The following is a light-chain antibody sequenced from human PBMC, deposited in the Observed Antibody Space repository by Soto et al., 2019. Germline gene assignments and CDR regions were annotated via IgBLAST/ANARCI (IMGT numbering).Light chain of an antibody. CDR2: DVR. V-gene: IGLV2-14*03. CDR3: SSYTSSSTVI. Sequence: QSALSQPASVSGSPGQSITMSCTGTSSDVGGYNFVSWYQQHPGKAPKFIIYDVRNRPSGVSNRFSGSRSGNTASLTISGLQAEDEADYYCSSYTSSSTVIFGGGPKLTVL. CDR1: SSDVGGYNF. J-gene: IGLJ2*01.